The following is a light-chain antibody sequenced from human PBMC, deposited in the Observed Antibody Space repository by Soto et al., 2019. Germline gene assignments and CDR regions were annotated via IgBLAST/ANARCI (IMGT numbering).Light chain of an antibody. CDR2: DGS. Sequence: QSSLTQPRSVSGSPVQSVTISCTGASSDVVGYNYVSWYQQHPGKAPKLMIYDGSKRPSGVPHRFSGSKSCNTASLTISALSTADAAAYYCWYYAGRYNYVLGTGTKVIVL. J-gene: IGLJ1*01. CDR1: SSDVVGYNY. CDR3: WYYAGRYNYV. V-gene: IGLV2-11*01.